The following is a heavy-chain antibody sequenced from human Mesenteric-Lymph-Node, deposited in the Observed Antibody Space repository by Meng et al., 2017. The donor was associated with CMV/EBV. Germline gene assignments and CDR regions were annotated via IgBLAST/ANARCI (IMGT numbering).Heavy chain of an antibody. V-gene: IGHV4-61*01. J-gene: IGHJ4*02. CDR2: IYNSVST. CDR3: ARDQPADY. CDR1: GDSVSGGSYY. Sequence: LACTVSGDSVSGGSYYWTWIRQAPGKGLEWIGYIYNSVSTNYNPSLKSRVTISVDTSKNQFSLKLTSVTAADTAVYYCARDQPADYWGQGTLVTVSS.